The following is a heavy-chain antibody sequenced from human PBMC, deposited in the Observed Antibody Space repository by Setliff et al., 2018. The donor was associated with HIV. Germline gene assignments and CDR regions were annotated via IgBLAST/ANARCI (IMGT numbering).Heavy chain of an antibody. CDR3: ARDYYNFQDM. J-gene: IGHJ3*02. CDR1: GGSISSHY. Sequence: SETLSLTCTVSGGSISSHYWSWIRQPPGKGLEWVGLIYYTGIPTYNPSLMSRLTMSVDSSKNQFSLKLSSVTAADSAVYYCARDYYNFQDMWGQGTMVTVSS. D-gene: IGHD3-3*01. CDR2: IYYTGIP. V-gene: IGHV4-59*11.